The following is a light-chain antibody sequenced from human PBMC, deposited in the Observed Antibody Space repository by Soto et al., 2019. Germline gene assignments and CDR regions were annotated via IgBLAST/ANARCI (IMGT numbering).Light chain of an antibody. Sequence: EIVLTQSPATLSLSPGERATLSCRASQSVSSNLAWYQQKLRQAPRLLIYDAFNRATGIPARFSGSGSGTDFTLTISNLEPEDFAVYYCQQRSSWPTFGQGTKLEIK. V-gene: IGKV3-11*01. J-gene: IGKJ2*01. CDR2: DAF. CDR1: QSVSSN. CDR3: QQRSSWPT.